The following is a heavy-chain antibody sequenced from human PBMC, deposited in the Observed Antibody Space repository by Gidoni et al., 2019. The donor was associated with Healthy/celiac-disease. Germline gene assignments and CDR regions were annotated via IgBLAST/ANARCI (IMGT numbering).Heavy chain of an antibody. J-gene: IGHJ4*02. CDR2: ISSSSSTI. V-gene: IGHV3-48*02. D-gene: IGHD3-22*01. Sequence: EVQLVESGGGLVQPGGSLRLSCAASGFTFSSYSMNWVRQAPGKGLEWVSYISSSSSTIYYADSVKGRFTISRDNAKNSLYLQMNSLRDEDTAVYYCAREGVGYDSSGCIDYWGQGTLVTVSS. CDR1: GFTFSSYS. CDR3: AREGVGYDSSGCIDY.